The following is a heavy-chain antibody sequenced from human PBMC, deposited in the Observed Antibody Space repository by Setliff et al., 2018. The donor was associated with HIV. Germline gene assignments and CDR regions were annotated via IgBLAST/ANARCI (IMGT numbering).Heavy chain of an antibody. Sequence: KASETLSLTCTVSGGSISSHYWSWIRQPPGKGLEWIGSIYYSGSTNYNPSLKSRVTISVDTSKNQFSPRLSSVTAADTAVYYCATYSAGEGGRGYWGQGRLVTVSS. CDR1: GGSISSHY. J-gene: IGHJ4*02. V-gene: IGHV4-59*11. D-gene: IGHD1-26*01. CDR2: IYYSGST. CDR3: ATYSAGEGGRGY.